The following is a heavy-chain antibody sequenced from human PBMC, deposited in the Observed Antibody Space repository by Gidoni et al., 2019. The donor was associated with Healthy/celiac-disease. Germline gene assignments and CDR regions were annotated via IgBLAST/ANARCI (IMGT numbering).Heavy chain of an antibody. Sequence: QVPLQQWGAGLLKPSETLSLTFAVYGWSFIGYYWSWIRQPPGKGLEWIGEINHSGRTNYNPSLKSRVTISVDTSKNQFSLKLSSVTAADTAVYYCARSDRRYSSSWHRGLIFDYWGQGTLVTVSS. D-gene: IGHD6-13*01. CDR2: INHSGRT. V-gene: IGHV4-34*01. CDR3: ARSDRRYSSSWHRGLIFDY. CDR1: GWSFIGYY. J-gene: IGHJ4*02.